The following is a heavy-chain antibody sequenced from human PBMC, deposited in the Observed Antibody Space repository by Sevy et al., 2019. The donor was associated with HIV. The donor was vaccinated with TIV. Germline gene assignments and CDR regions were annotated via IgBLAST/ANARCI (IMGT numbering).Heavy chain of an antibody. Sequence: SETLSLTCTVAGASVSSETYYWSWIRQPPGKGLEWIGYVYYTGSTNYSPSFKSRVTISVDTSKNQISLRLYSVTAADTAVYYCAREPYYFDKSGYYWDFWGQGTLVTVSS. V-gene: IGHV4-61*01. D-gene: IGHD3-22*01. CDR2: VYYTGST. CDR1: GASVSSETYY. J-gene: IGHJ4*02. CDR3: AREPYYFDKSGYYWDF.